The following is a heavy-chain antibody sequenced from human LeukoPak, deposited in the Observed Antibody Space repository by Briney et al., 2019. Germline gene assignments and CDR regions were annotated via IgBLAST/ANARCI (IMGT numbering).Heavy chain of an antibody. D-gene: IGHD4-17*01. CDR2: ISGSSGST. Sequence: GGSLRVSFVASGFTFGSYATSWVRQAPGKGLGWVAAISGSSGSTHYADSVKGRFTISRDNSKNILYLQMNSLSAEDTAVSSCAKERRLTTAFDYWGQGTLVTVSS. CDR1: GFTFGSYA. J-gene: IGHJ4*02. CDR3: AKERRLTTAFDY. V-gene: IGHV3-23*01.